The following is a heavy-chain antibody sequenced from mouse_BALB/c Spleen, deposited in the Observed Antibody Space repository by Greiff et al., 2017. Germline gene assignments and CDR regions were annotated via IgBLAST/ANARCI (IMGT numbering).Heavy chain of an antibody. Sequence: DVQLVESGGGLVQPGGSLKLSCAASGFTFSSYTMSWVRQTPEKRLEWVAYISNGGGSTYYPDTVEGRFTISRDNAKNTLYLQMSSLKSEDTAMYYCARDDYDEAGFAYWGQGTLVTVSA. CDR2: ISNGGGST. J-gene: IGHJ3*01. CDR3: ARDDYDEAGFAY. CDR1: GFTFSSYT. V-gene: IGHV5-12-2*01. D-gene: IGHD2-4*01.